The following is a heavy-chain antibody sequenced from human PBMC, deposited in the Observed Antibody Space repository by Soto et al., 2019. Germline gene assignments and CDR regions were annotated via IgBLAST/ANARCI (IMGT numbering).Heavy chain of an antibody. CDR1: GYPITNGYF. CDR3: LRDTYFYLQLGFDL. J-gene: IGHJ3*01. D-gene: IGHD3-22*01. CDR2: IYHDGTT. V-gene: IGHV4-38-2*02. Sequence: SETLSLTCAVSGYPITNGYFWGWIRKPPGKGLEWIGSIYHDGTTNYNPSLKSRVIISVDTSKNQFSLELRSLTAADTAVYSCLRDTYFYLQLGFDLWGPGTMVTVSS.